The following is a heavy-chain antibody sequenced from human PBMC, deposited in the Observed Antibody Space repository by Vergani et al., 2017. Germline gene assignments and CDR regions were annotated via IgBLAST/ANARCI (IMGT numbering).Heavy chain of an antibody. CDR3: AKELEWLRSYFDY. Sequence: QVQLVESGGGLVKPGGSLRLSCAASGFSFSDHYMTWIRQAPGKGLEWVSYISNSGNTIEYADSVKGRFSISRDNAKSSLFLQMDSLRAEDTAVYYCAKELEWLRSYFDYWGQGTLVTVSS. CDR1: GFSFSDHY. CDR2: ISNSGNTI. V-gene: IGHV3-11*01. J-gene: IGHJ4*02. D-gene: IGHD5-12*01.